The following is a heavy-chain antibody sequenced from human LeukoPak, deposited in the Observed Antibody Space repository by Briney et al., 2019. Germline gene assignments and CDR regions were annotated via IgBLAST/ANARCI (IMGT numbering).Heavy chain of an antibody. J-gene: IGHJ4*02. CDR1: GFTFSDYY. V-gene: IGHV3-11*04. CDR2: ISNSGKTI. CDR3: VRGGWDH. D-gene: IGHD3-16*01. Sequence: PGGSLRLSCTASGFTFSDYYMTWVRQAPGKGLEWISYISNSGKTIFYADSMKGRFTISRDNARNSLFLVANSLTAEDTAVYFCVRGGWDHWGLGTLVTVSS.